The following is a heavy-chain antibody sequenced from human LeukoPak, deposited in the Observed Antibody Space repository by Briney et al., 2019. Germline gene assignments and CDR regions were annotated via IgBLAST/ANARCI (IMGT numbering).Heavy chain of an antibody. D-gene: IGHD2-15*01. CDR2: IYNSGYT. CDR3: ARHILTAGSIE. Sequence: SETLSLTCTVSSGSISGYYWSWIRQPPGKGLEWIAYIYNSGYTKYNPYLNSRVTISMDTSRRQFSLRLSSVTAADTAVYYCARHILTAGSIEWGQGTLVTVSS. V-gene: IGHV4-59*08. CDR1: SGSISGYY. J-gene: IGHJ4*02.